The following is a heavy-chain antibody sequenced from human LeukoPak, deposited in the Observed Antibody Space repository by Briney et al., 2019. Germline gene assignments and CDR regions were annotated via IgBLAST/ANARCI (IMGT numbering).Heavy chain of an antibody. J-gene: IGHJ1*01. CDR2: IYYSGST. CDR3: ARSKYRPIYYGSGSYYNSAEYFQH. CDR1: GGSISSNSYY. V-gene: IGHV4-39*01. Sequence: SETLSLTCTVSGGSISSNSYYWGWIRQPPGKGLEWIGSIYYSGSTYYNPSLKSRVTISVDTSKNQFSLKLSSVTAADTAVYYCARSKYRPIYYGSGSYYNSAEYFQHWGQGTLVTVSS. D-gene: IGHD3-10*01.